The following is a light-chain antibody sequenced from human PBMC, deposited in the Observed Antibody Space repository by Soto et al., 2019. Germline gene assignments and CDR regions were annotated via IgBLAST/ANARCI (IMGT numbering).Light chain of an antibody. J-gene: IGKJ1*01. Sequence: EIVMTQSPATLSVSPGERATLSCRASQSVSSNLAWYQQKPGQAPRLLIYGASTRATGIPARFSGNGSGTEFTLTISSLQSEDFAVYYCQQYGSSPWTFGQGTKVDIK. V-gene: IGKV3-15*01. CDR2: GAS. CDR1: QSVSSN. CDR3: QQYGSSPWT.